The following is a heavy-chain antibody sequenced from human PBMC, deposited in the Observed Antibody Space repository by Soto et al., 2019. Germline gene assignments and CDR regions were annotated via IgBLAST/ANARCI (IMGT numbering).Heavy chain of an antibody. J-gene: IGHJ3*02. V-gene: IGHV3-30-3*01. Sequence: GSLRLSCAASGFTFSSYAMHWVRQAPGKGLEWVAVISYDGSNKYYADSVKGRFTISRDNSKSTLYLQMNSLRAEDTAVYYCARDVRYTSFAFDIWGQGTMVTVSS. D-gene: IGHD1-1*01. CDR3: ARDVRYTSFAFDI. CDR2: ISYDGSNK. CDR1: GFTFSSYA.